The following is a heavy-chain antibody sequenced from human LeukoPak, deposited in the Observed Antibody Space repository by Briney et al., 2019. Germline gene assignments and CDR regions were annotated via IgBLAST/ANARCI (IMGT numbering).Heavy chain of an antibody. V-gene: IGHV3-23*01. CDR2: ISGSGGST. D-gene: IGHD1-26*01. CDR3: AKALVGATRYYFDY. J-gene: IGHJ4*02. CDR1: GFTFSSYA. Sequence: GGSLRLSCAASGFTFSSYAMSWVRQAPGKGLEWVSAISGSGGSTYYADSVKGRFTISRDNSKNTLYLQMYSLRAEDTAVYYCAKALVGATRYYFDYWGQGTLVTVSS.